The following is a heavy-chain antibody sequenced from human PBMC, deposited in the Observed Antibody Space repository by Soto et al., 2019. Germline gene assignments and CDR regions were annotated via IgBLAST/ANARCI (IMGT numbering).Heavy chain of an antibody. Sequence: GGSLRLSCAASGFIVSGNYMNWVRQAPGRGLEWVSVIYSGGSTYYADSVKGRFTISRDNSKNTLYLQMNNLRAEDTAVYYCTRDSRRGYSFGPSWFDPWGQGTLVTVSS. CDR2: IYSGGST. CDR1: GFIVSGNY. CDR3: TRDSRRGYSFGPSWFDP. V-gene: IGHV3-66*01. D-gene: IGHD3-22*01. J-gene: IGHJ5*02.